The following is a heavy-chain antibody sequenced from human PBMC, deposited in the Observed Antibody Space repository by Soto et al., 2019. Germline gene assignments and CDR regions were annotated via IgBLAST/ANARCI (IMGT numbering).Heavy chain of an antibody. J-gene: IGHJ4*02. V-gene: IGHV4-30-4*02. CDR1: VCCIVSFYDY. D-gene: IGHD6-6*01. Sequence: SDTRWRTCTCSVCCIVSFYDYLSFIRERPWKGLEWIVYIYYSGSTYYNPSLKILVTISVDTSKNQFSLKMSSVTAADTEVYYCARGPVGASIYYFDYWGQGHMVTVSS. CDR3: ARGPVGASIYYFDY. CDR2: IYYSGST.